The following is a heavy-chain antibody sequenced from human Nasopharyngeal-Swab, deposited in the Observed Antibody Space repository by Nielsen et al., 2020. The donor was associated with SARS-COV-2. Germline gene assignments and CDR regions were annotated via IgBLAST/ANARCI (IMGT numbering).Heavy chain of an antibody. CDR3: ARVRQSWAYFPFDS. D-gene: IGHD3-9*01. Sequence: GGSLRLSCVASGFTVSSNFVSWVRQAPGKGLEWVSLLKSGGGTFYADSVRGRFTISRDNSRNTVYLQMNSLRAEDTAVYYCARVRQSWAYFPFDSWGLGTLVTVSS. CDR2: LKSGGGT. J-gene: IGHJ4*02. V-gene: IGHV3-53*01. CDR1: GFTVSSNF.